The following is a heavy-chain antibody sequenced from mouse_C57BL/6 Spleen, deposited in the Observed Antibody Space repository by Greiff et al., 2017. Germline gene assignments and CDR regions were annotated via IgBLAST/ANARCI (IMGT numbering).Heavy chain of an antibody. J-gene: IGHJ4*01. Sequence: EVKLVESGGGLVQPKGSLKLSCAASGFTFNTYAMHWVRQAPGKGLEWVARIRSKSSNYATYYADAVKDRFTISRDVSQSMLYLQMNNLKTEDTAMYYCVRDANYGSSSYYYAMDYWGQGTSVTVSS. CDR3: VRDANYGSSSYYYAMDY. V-gene: IGHV10-3*01. D-gene: IGHD1-1*01. CDR1: GFTFNTYA. CDR2: IRSKSSNYAT.